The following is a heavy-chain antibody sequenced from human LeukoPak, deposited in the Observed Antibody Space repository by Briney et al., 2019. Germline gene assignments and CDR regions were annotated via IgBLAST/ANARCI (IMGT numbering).Heavy chain of an antibody. CDR3: ARDSSSGWALLDAFDI. Sequence: RPGGSLRLSCAASGFTFSSYSMNWVRQAPGKGLEWVSSISSSSSYIYYADSVKGRFTISRDNAKNSLYLQMNSLRAEDTAVYYCARDSSSGWALLDAFDIWGQGTMVTVSS. D-gene: IGHD6-19*01. V-gene: IGHV3-21*01. CDR2: ISSSSSYI. CDR1: GFTFSSYS. J-gene: IGHJ3*02.